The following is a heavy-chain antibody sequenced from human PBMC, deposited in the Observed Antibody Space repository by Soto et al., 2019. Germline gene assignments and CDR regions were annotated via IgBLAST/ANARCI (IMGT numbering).Heavy chain of an antibody. D-gene: IGHD3-9*01. CDR1: GFTFSSYA. J-gene: IGHJ4*02. Sequence: PGGSLRLSCAASGFTFSSYAMSWVRQAPGKGLEWVSAISGSGGSTYYADSVKGRFTISRDNSKNTLYLQMNSLRAEDTAVYYCAKGARYYDILTGYYKDYFDYWGQGTLVTVSS. CDR3: AKGARYYDILTGYYKDYFDY. CDR2: ISGSGGST. V-gene: IGHV3-23*01.